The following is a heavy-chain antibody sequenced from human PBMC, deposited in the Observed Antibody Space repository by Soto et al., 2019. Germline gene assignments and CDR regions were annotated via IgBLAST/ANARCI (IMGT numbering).Heavy chain of an antibody. J-gene: IGHJ6*04. CDR3: ANDYGDYYYYGRDV. V-gene: IGHV3-30*18. D-gene: IGHD4-17*01. Sequence: QVQLVESGGGVVQPGRSLRLSCAASGFTFSSYGMHWVRQAPGKGLEWVSVISYDGSNKYYADSVKGRFTISSDNSKNTLYLQMNSMRAEDTAVYYCANDYGDYYYYGRDVWGEGTTFTVSS. CDR1: GFTFSSYG. CDR2: ISYDGSNK.